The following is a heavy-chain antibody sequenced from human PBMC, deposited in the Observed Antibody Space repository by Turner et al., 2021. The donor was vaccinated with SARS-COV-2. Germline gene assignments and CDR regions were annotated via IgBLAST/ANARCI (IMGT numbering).Heavy chain of an antibody. CDR3: AKGGGPYCSGGSCYPGSFDY. D-gene: IGHD2-15*01. Sequence: QVQLVESGGGVVQPGRSLRLSCAASGFTFSSYGMHWVRQAPGKGLEWVAVISYDGSNKYYADSVKGRSTISRDNSKNTLYLQMNSLRAEDTAVYYCAKGGGPYCSGGSCYPGSFDYWGQGTLVTVSS. CDR2: ISYDGSNK. CDR1: GFTFSSYG. J-gene: IGHJ4*02. V-gene: IGHV3-30*18.